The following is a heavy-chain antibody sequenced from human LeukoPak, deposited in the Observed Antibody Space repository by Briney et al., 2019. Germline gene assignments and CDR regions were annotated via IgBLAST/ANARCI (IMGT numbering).Heavy chain of an antibody. CDR3: ARDFPSYQLLIYAGYYYYGMDV. Sequence: AGGSLRLSCAASGFTFNSYSMNWVPQAPGKGLEWFSSISSSSSYIYYADSVKGRFTSSRDNAKSSLYLQLNSLRAEDTAVYYCARDFPSYQLLIYAGYYYYGMDVWGQGTTVTVSS. V-gene: IGHV3-21*01. CDR2: ISSSSSYI. J-gene: IGHJ6*02. CDR1: GFTFNSYS. D-gene: IGHD2-2*01.